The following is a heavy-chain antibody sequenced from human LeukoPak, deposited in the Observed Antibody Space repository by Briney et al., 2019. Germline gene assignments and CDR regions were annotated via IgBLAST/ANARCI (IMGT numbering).Heavy chain of an antibody. D-gene: IGHD4-11*01. V-gene: IGHV3-11*01. CDR1: GFSFSDYY. CDR2: ISSSGATI. J-gene: IGHJ5*02. Sequence: PGGSLRLSCAAPGFSFSDYYMSWIRQAPGKGLEWVSYISSSGATIYYADSVKGRFSISRDNAKNTLYLQMNSLRAEDTAVYYCARATITKGWYAPWGQGTLVTVSS. CDR3: ARATITKGWYAP.